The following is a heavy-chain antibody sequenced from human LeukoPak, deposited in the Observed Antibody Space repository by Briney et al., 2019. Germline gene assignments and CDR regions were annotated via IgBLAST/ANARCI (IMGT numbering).Heavy chain of an antibody. V-gene: IGHV5-51*01. CDR3: ANQGYSGYDYYYYMDV. CDR1: GNRFTYYW. CDR2: NYPGGSDT. Sequence: GESLKTSCKSSGNRFTYYWNGWVRQMPRKGLEWVGINYPGGSDTRYSPSFQGQFTISADNSISTAYLQWSSLKASDTAMYYCANQGYSGYDYYYYMDVWGKGTTVTVSS. D-gene: IGHD5-12*01. J-gene: IGHJ6*03.